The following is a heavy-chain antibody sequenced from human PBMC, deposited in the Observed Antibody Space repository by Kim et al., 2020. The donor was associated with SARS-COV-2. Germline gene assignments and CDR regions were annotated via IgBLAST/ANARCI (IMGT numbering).Heavy chain of an antibody. J-gene: IGHJ3*02. V-gene: IGHV4-31*03. Sequence: SETLSLTCTVSGGSISSGGYYWSWIRQHPGKGLEWIGYIYYSGSTYYNPSLKSRVTISVDTSKNQFSLKLSSVTAADTAVYYCASVEGVDYYDSSGQNLAHDAFDIWGQGTMVTVSS. D-gene: IGHD3-22*01. CDR1: GGSISSGGYY. CDR3: ASVEGVDYYDSSGQNLAHDAFDI. CDR2: IYYSGST.